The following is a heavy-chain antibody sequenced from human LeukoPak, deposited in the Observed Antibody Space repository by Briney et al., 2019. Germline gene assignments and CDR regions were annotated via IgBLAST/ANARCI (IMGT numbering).Heavy chain of an antibody. CDR1: GFTFSSYG. Sequence: GGSLRLSCAASGFTFSSYGMHWVRQAPGKGLEWVAVISYDGSNKYYADSVKGRFTISRDNSKNTLYLQMNSLRAEDTAVYYCARDLALYYDFWSGYYHPWGQGTMVTVSS. CDR2: ISYDGSNK. J-gene: IGHJ3*01. CDR3: ARDLALYYDFWSGYYHP. D-gene: IGHD3-3*01. V-gene: IGHV3-30*03.